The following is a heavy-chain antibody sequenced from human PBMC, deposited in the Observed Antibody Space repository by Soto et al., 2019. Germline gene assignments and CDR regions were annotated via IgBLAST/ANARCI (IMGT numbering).Heavy chain of an antibody. D-gene: IGHD4-17*01. J-gene: IGHJ4*02. Sequence: QVLLVESGGGVAQPGRSLRISCAVSGFTFSSFGMHWVRQAPGKGLEWVAVISDDGSSKHYADSLKGRFTISRDNSNNTLYLEVDSLGPEDTAVYYCAKDRWGDFGDFNLPGYRGQGTLVTVSS. V-gene: IGHV3-30*18. CDR2: ISDDGSSK. CDR1: GFTFSSFG. CDR3: AKDRWGDFGDFNLPGY.